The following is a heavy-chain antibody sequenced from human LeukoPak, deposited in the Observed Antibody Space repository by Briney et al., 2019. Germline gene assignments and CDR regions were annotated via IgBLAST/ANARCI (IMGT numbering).Heavy chain of an antibody. Sequence: SETLSLXCSVSGGSISSSTYYWGWVRQSPGKGLEWIGSINYSGSTYYNPSLKSRVTMSVDMYNNQFSLKLTSVTASDTAVYYCASGIDARSDSSDWGQGTLVTVSS. CDR2: INYSGST. CDR1: GGSISSSTYY. D-gene: IGHD6-19*01. CDR3: ASGIDARSDSSD. V-gene: IGHV4-39*01. J-gene: IGHJ4*02.